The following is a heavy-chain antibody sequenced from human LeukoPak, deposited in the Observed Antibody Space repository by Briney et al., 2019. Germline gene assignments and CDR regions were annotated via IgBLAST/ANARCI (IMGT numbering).Heavy chain of an antibody. CDR2: IYTSGST. V-gene: IGHV4-61*02. D-gene: IGHD6-13*01. CDR1: GGSISSGSYY. CDR3: ARDLFSSSWYANDAFDI. J-gene: IGHJ3*02. Sequence: SQTLSLTCTVSGGSISSGSYYWSWIRQPAGKGLEWIRRIYTSGSTNYNPSLKSRVTISVDTSKNQFSLKLSSVTAADTAVYYCARDLFSSSWYANDAFDIWGQGTMVTVSS.